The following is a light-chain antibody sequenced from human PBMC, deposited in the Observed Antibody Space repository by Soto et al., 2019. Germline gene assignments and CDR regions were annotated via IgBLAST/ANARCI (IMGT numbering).Light chain of an antibody. V-gene: IGKV3-15*01. J-gene: IGKJ1*01. Sequence: EIVMTQSPATLSVPPGERATLSCRASQRVNSNLAWYQHKPGQAPRILIYGASTRATGIPARFSGSGSGTEFTLTFSSLQSEDFAVYYCQQYNNWLTWTFGQGTKVEVK. CDR2: GAS. CDR3: QQYNNWLTWT. CDR1: QRVNSN.